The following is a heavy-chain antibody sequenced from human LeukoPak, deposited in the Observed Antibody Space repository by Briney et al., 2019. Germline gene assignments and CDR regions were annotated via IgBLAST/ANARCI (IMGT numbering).Heavy chain of an antibody. V-gene: IGHV4-34*01. CDR3: ASSGYYGSGSTPGWFDP. CDR2: INHSGST. J-gene: IGHJ5*02. CDR1: GESFSGYY. D-gene: IGHD3-10*01. Sequence: SETLSLTCAVYGESFSGYYWSWIRQPPGKGLEWIGEINHSGSTKYNPSLKSRVTISVDTSKNQFSLKLSSVTAADTAMYYCASSGYYGSGSTPGWFDPWGQGTLVTVSS.